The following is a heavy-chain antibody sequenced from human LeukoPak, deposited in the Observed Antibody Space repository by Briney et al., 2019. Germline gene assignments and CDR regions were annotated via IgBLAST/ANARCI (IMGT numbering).Heavy chain of an antibody. CDR1: GGTFSSYA. Sequence: ASVKVSCKASGGTFSSYAISWVRQAPGQGLEWMGGIIPIFGTANYAQKFQGRVTITADKSTSTAYVELSSLRSEDTAVYYCARYSGTFSNSYFDCWGQGTLVTVSS. CDR2: IIPIFGTA. D-gene: IGHD1-26*01. J-gene: IGHJ4*02. V-gene: IGHV1-69*06. CDR3: ARYSGTFSNSYFDC.